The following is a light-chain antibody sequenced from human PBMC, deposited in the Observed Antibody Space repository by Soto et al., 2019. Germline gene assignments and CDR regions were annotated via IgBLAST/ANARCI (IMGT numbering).Light chain of an antibody. CDR3: QQYKSYSAT. CDR2: EAS. Sequence: DIQMTQTPSSLSASVGDRVTITCRASQGIGTWLAWYQQKPGKAPKLLISEASSLQSGAPSRFGGSASGTEFTLASSGLQPDEFGTYYCQQYKSYSATFGEGTKVENK. J-gene: IGKJ1*01. V-gene: IGKV1-5*01. CDR1: QGIGTW.